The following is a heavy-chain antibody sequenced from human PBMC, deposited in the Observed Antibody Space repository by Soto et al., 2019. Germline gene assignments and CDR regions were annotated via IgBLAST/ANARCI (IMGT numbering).Heavy chain of an antibody. CDR3: ARDLYYYDSSGYSYNWFDP. CDR2: INAGNGNT. Sequence: QVPLVQSGAEVKKPGASVKVSCKASGYTFTSYAMHWVRQAPRQRLEWMGWINAGNGNTKYSQKFQGRVTITRDTSASTAYMELSSLRSEDTAVYYCARDLYYYDSSGYSYNWFDPWGQGTLVTVSS. CDR1: GYTFTSYA. V-gene: IGHV1-3*01. J-gene: IGHJ5*02. D-gene: IGHD3-22*01.